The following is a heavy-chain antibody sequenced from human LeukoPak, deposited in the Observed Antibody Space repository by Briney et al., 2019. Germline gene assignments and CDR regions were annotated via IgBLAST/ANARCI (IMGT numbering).Heavy chain of an antibody. V-gene: IGHV4-34*01. CDR3: ARGGGNRFGYYDSKPATSDY. D-gene: IGHD3-22*01. J-gene: IGHJ4*02. CDR2: INHSGST. CDR1: GGSFSGYY. Sequence: PSETLSLTCAVYGGSFSGYYWSWIRQPPGKGLEWIGEINHSGSTNYNPSLKSRVTISVDTSKNQFSLKLSSVTAADTAVYYCARGGGNRFGYYDSKPATSDYWGQGTLVTVSS.